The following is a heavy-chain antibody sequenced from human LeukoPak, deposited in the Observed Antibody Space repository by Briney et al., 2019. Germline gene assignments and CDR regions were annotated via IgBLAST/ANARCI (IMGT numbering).Heavy chain of an antibody. J-gene: IGHJ5*02. D-gene: IGHD1-26*01. CDR3: ARVSRALGVDNWFDP. CDR2: IYHTGST. Sequence: SETLSFTCTVSVYSISSGYYWGWIRPPPGKGLEWIGSIYHTGSTYYNPSLKSRVTISVDTSKNQFSLKLNSVTAADTAVYYCARVSRALGVDNWFDPWGQGTLVTVSS. CDR1: VYSISSGYY. V-gene: IGHV4-38-2*02.